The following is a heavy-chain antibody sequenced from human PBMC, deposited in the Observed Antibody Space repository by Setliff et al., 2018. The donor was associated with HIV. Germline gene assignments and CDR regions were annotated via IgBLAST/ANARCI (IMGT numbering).Heavy chain of an antibody. D-gene: IGHD2-2*01. Sequence: KTSETLSLTCAVYGGSLSGHYWSWIRQSPEKRLEWIGEINHSGSTNYNPSLKSRVIMAVDTSKNQFSLKLSSVTAADTAVYYCARTRGYCSGTNCYALRGPDYWGQGTLVTVSS. V-gene: IGHV4-34*01. CDR2: INHSGST. J-gene: IGHJ4*02. CDR1: GGSLSGHY. CDR3: ARTRGYCSGTNCYALRGPDY.